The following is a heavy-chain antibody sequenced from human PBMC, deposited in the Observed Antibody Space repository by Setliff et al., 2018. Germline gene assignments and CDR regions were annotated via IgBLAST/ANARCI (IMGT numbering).Heavy chain of an antibody. D-gene: IGHD3-3*01. Sequence: SETLSLTCTVSGGSISSGSYYWSWIRQPAGKGLEWIGRIYTSGSTNYNPSLKSRVTISVDPSKNQFSLRVTSVTAAYTAVYYCARRETYYNFWSGYYAYWGQGTLVTVSS. CDR1: GGSISSGSYY. CDR2: IYTSGST. V-gene: IGHV4-61*02. J-gene: IGHJ4*02. CDR3: ARRETYYNFWSGYYAY.